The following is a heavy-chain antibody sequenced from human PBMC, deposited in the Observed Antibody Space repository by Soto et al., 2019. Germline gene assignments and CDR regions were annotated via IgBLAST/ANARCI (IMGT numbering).Heavy chain of an antibody. J-gene: IGHJ5*02. CDR2: IIPILGIA. CDR3: AREGLVVVPAAISWFDP. D-gene: IGHD2-2*02. Sequence: ASVKVSCKASGYTFTGYYMHWVRQAPGQGLEWMGRIIPILGIANYAQKFQGGVTITADKSTSTAYMELSSLRSEDTAVYYCAREGLVVVPAAISWFDPWGQGTLVTVSS. CDR1: GYTFTGYY. V-gene: IGHV1-69*04.